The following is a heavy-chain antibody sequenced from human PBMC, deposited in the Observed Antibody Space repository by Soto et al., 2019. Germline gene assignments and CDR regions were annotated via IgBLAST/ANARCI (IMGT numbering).Heavy chain of an antibody. V-gene: IGHV4-34*01. CDR2: INHSGST. J-gene: IGHJ6*02. Sequence: PSETLSLTCAVYGGSFSGYYWSWIRQPPGKGLEWIGEINHSGSTNYNPSLKSQVTISVDTSKNQFSLKLSSVTAADTAVYYCARSGRPRGPAARAYYYYYGMDVWGQGTTVTVSS. D-gene: IGHD2-2*01. CDR3: ARSGRPRGPAARAYYYYYGMDV. CDR1: GGSFSGYY.